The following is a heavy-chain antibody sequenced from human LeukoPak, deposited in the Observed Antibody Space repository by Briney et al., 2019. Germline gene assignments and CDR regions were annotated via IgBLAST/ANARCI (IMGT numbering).Heavy chain of an antibody. CDR2: IKVDGSEK. CDR3: ARDPQYFHWLRYFDY. J-gene: IGHJ4*02. D-gene: IGHD3-9*01. Sequence: PGGSLRLSCAASGFTFSSYWMSWVRQAPGKGLEWEANIKVDGSEKYYVDSVKGRFTISRDNAKSSLYLQMNSLRAEDTAVYYCARDPQYFHWLRYFDYWGQGTLVTASS. V-gene: IGHV3-7*04. CDR1: GFTFSSYW.